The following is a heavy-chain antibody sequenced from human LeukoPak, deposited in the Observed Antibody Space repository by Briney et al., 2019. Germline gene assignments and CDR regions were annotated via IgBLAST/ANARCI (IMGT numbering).Heavy chain of an antibody. Sequence: ASVKVSCKASGGTFSSYAISWVRLAPGQGLEWMGGIIPIFGTANYAQKFQGRVTITTDESTSTAYMELSSLRSEDTAVYYCARTEMDCTNGVCSTLFAYWGQGTLVTVSS. V-gene: IGHV1-69*05. J-gene: IGHJ4*02. CDR1: GGTFSSYA. CDR3: ARTEMDCTNGVCSTLFAY. CDR2: IIPIFGTA. D-gene: IGHD2-8*01.